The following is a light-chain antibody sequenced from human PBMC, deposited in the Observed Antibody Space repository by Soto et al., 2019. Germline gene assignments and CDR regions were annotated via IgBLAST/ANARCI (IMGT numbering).Light chain of an antibody. CDR2: RNN. CDR1: SSNIGSNY. V-gene: IGLV1-47*01. Sequence: QSVLTQPPSASGTPGQRVTISCSGSSSNIGSNYVYWYRQLPGTAPKLLIYRNNLRPSGVPDRFSGSKSGTSASLAISGLRSEDEADFYCAAWDDSLRGWVFGGGTKVTVL. CDR3: AAWDDSLRGWV. J-gene: IGLJ3*02.